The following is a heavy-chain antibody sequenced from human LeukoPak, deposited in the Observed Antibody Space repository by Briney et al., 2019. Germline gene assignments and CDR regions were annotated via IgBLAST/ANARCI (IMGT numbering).Heavy chain of an antibody. CDR2: ISHSGST. CDR3: ARGGYSGSYSSRGWFDP. J-gene: IGHJ5*02. CDR1: GGSFSGYY. Sequence: SETLSLTCAVYGGSFSGYYWSRIRQPPGKGLEWIGEISHSGSTNYNPSLKSRVTISVDTSKNQFSLKLSSVTAADTAVYYCARGGYSGSYSSRGWFDPWGQGTLVTVSS. D-gene: IGHD1-26*01. V-gene: IGHV4-34*01.